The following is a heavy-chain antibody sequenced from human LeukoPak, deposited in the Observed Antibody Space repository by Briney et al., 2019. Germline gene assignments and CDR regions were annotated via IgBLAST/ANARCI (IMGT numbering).Heavy chain of an antibody. V-gene: IGHV3-20*04. CDR3: ARAPGGTMVLDY. CDR2: INWNGGST. J-gene: IGHJ4*02. CDR1: GFTFDDYG. D-gene: IGHD3-10*01. Sequence: GGSLRLSCVASGFTFDDYGMSWVRQPPGKGLEWVSGINWNGGSTGYADSVKGRFTISRDNAKNSLYLQMNSLRAEDTALYYCARAPGGTMVLDYWGQGTLVTVSS.